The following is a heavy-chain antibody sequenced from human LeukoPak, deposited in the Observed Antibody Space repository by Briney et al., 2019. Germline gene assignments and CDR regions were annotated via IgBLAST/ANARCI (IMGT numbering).Heavy chain of an antibody. CDR3: TRDRPMGASRVFVMQ. CDR1: RFTFSSYP. V-gene: IGHV3-21*01. Sequence: GGSLRLSCAASRFTFSSYPITWVRQAPGKWLEWVSSMSSGSRYIYYADSVRGRFTISRYNAKNSLYLLMNSLRAEDTAVYYCTRDRPMGASRVFVMQWVQGTLVTVSS. CDR2: MSSGSRYI. D-gene: IGHD2/OR15-2a*01. J-gene: IGHJ4*02.